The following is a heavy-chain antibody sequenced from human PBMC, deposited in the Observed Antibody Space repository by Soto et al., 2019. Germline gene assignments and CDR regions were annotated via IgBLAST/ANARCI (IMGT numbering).Heavy chain of an antibody. D-gene: IGHD6-13*01. CDR3: ARHVRYSSSWYYYYYYYYGMDV. V-gene: IGHV4-39*01. J-gene: IGHJ6*02. Sequence: PSETLSLTCTVSGGSISSSSYYWGWIRQPPGKGLEWIGSIYYSGSTYYNPSLKSRVTISVDTSKNQFSLKLSSVTAADTAVYYCARHVRYSSSWYYYYYYYYGMDVWGQGTTVTVSS. CDR2: IYYSGST. CDR1: GGSISSSSYY.